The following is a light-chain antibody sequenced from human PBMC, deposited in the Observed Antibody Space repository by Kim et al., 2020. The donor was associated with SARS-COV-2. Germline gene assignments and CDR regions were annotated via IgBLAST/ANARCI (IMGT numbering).Light chain of an antibody. CDR1: QSLSSTY. CDR2: GAS. V-gene: IGKV3D-7*01. Sequence: PPGKRATLSCRASQSLSSTYLAWYQQKPGQAPRLLIYGASTRATGVPSRFSGSGSGTDFTLTINSLQPEDFAVYYCQQDYNFPLTFGGGTKVDIK. CDR3: QQDYNFPLT. J-gene: IGKJ4*01.